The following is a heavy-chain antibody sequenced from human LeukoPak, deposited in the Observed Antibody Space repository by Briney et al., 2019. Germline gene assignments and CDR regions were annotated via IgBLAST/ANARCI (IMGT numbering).Heavy chain of an antibody. J-gene: IGHJ3*02. Sequence: SETLSLTCTVSGGSISSYYWSWIRQPAGKGLEWIGRIYTSGSTNYNPSLKSRVTMSVDTSKNQFSLKLSSVTAADTAVYYCARAITIFGVAYPGGLEAFDIWGQGTMVTVSS. D-gene: IGHD3-3*01. CDR3: ARAITIFGVAYPGGLEAFDI. V-gene: IGHV4-4*07. CDR2: IYTSGST. CDR1: GGSISSYY.